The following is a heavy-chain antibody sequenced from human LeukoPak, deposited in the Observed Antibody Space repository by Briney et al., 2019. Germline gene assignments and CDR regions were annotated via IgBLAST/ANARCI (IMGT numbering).Heavy chain of an antibody. CDR3: AELGITMIGGV. CDR2: IYSGGST. V-gene: IGHV3-66*01. D-gene: IGHD3-10*02. Sequence: GGSLRLSCAASGFTVSNNYMSWVRQAPGKGLEWVSVIYSGGSTYYAVSVKGRFTISRDNSKNTLYLQMNSLRAEDTAVYYCAELGITMIGGVWGKGTTVTISS. J-gene: IGHJ6*04. CDR1: GFTVSNNY.